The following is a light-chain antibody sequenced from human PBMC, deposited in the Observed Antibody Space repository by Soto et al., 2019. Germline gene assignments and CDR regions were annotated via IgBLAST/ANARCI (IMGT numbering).Light chain of an antibody. CDR2: GAS. CDR1: QSVSNN. CDR3: QQYNNWPPYT. Sequence: EIVMTQSPATLSVSPGEGATLSCRTSQSVSNNLAWYQQRPGQAPRLLIYGASSRATGIPARFSGSGSETEFTLTISSLQSEDVAVYYCQQYNNWPPYTFCQGTKLEI. J-gene: IGKJ2*01. V-gene: IGKV3-15*01.